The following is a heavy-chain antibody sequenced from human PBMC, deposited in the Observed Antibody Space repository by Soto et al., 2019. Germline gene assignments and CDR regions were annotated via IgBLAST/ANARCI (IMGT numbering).Heavy chain of an antibody. V-gene: IGHV1-18*01. D-gene: IGHD3-10*01. CDR3: ARVKSSYGSGSYYYPSTLGAFDI. CDR1: GYTFTSYC. CDR2: ISAYNGNT. J-gene: IGHJ3*02. Sequence: ASVKVSCKASGYTFTSYCISWVRHAPGQGLEWMGWISAYNGNTNYAQKLQGRVTMTTDTSTSTAYMELRSLRSDDTAVYYCARVKSSYGSGSYYYPSTLGAFDIWGQGTMVTVSS.